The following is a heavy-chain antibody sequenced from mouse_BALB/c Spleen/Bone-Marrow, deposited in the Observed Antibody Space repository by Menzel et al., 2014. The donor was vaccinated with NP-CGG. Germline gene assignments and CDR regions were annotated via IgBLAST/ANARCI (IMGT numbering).Heavy chain of an antibody. CDR1: GFTFSSYT. V-gene: IGHV5-6-4*01. Sequence: LQQPGGGLVKLGGSLKLSCAASGFTFSSYTMSWVRQTPEKRLEWVATISSGGSYTYYPDSVKGRFTISRDNAKNTLYLQMSSLKSEDTAMYYCTRDPYYYGSSYAMDYWGQGTSVTVSS. CDR2: ISSGGSYT. D-gene: IGHD1-1*01. CDR3: TRDPYYYGSSYAMDY. J-gene: IGHJ4*01.